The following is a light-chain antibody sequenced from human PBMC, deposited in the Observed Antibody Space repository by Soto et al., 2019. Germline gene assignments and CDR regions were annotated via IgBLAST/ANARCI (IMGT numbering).Light chain of an antibody. CDR2: DVD. Sequence: QSVLTQPASVSGSPGQSITISCTGTSSDVGGYNYVSWYQQYPGKAPKLMIYDVDTRPSGVSNRFSGSKSGNTASLTISGLQADDEAGYYCSSYTNSNTLVFGSGTKLTVL. J-gene: IGLJ1*01. CDR3: SSYTNSNTLV. V-gene: IGLV2-14*01. CDR1: SSDVGGYNY.